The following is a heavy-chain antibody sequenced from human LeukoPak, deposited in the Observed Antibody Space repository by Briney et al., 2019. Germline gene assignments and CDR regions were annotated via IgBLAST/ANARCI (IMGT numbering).Heavy chain of an antibody. J-gene: IGHJ4*02. Sequence: ASVKVSCKASGYTFTGYYMHWVRQAPGQGVEWMGWINPNSGGINYAQKFQGRVTMTRDTSISTAYMELSRLRSDDTAVYYCARDSGSYYFDYWGQGTLVTVSS. CDR1: GYTFTGYY. D-gene: IGHD1-26*01. CDR3: ARDSGSYYFDY. CDR2: INPNSGGI. V-gene: IGHV1-2*02.